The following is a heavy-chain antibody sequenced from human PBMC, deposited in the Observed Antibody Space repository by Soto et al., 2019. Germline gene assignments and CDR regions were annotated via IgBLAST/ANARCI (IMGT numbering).Heavy chain of an antibody. J-gene: IGHJ4*02. CDR1: GFIFSSYD. CDR3: ARSPTSGWLCDY. CDR2: ISYDGSNK. V-gene: IGHV3-30-3*01. Sequence: QVQLVESGGGVVQPGRSLRLSCEVSGFIFSSYDMHWLRQAPGEGPEWVAVISYDGSNKYYADSVKGRFTISRDNSKNTLYLQMNSLRAEDTAVYYCARSPTSGWLCDYWGQGTLVTVSS. D-gene: IGHD6-19*01.